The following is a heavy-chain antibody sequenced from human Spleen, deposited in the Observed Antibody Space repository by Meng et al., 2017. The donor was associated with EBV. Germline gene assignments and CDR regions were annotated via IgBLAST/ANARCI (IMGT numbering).Heavy chain of an antibody. D-gene: IGHD3-22*01. CDR3: ASESPTTMILH. CDR1: GGTFSNYA. V-gene: IGHV1-69*01. CDR2: IIPLFRTS. J-gene: IGHJ4*02. Sequence: QVQRVPSGAEWKMPGSSVTVSCTPSGGTFSNYAFSWVRQAPGQGLEWVGGIIPLFRTSKYAQKFQGRVTVIADESTSTAYMELRSLRPEDTAFYYCASESPTTMILHWGQGTLVTVSS.